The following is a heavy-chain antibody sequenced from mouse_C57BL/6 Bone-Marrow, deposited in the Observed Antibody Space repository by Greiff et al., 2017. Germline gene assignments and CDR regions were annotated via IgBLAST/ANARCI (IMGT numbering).Heavy chain of an antibody. Sequence: EVQLQQSGPELVKPGASVKISCKASGYTFTDYYMNWVKQRHGKSLEWIGDINPNNGGTSYNQKFKGKATLTVDKSSSTAYMVLRSLTSEDSAVYYCANDGYYWFAYWGQGTLVTVSA. D-gene: IGHD2-3*01. V-gene: IGHV1-26*01. CDR1: GYTFTDYY. J-gene: IGHJ3*01. CDR2: INPNNGGT. CDR3: ANDGYYWFAY.